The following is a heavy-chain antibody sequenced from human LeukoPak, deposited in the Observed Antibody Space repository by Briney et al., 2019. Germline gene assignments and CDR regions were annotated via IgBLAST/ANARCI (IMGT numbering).Heavy chain of an antibody. CDR3: ARDPVLCYFDY. J-gene: IGHJ4*02. V-gene: IGHV3-48*03. CDR2: ISSSGSTI. CDR1: GFTFSSYE. Sequence: GGSLRLSCAASGFTFSSYEMNWVRQAPGKGLEWVSYISSSGSTIYYADSVKGRFTISRDNAKNSLYLQMNSLRAEDTAVYYCARDPVLCYFDYWGQGTLVTVSS. D-gene: IGHD3-16*01.